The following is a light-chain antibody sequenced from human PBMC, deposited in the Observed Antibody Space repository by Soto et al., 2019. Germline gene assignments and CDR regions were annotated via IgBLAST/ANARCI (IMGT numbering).Light chain of an antibody. CDR1: QSVRSNY. CDR2: GAS. V-gene: IGKV3-20*01. Sequence: EIVLTQSPGTLSLSPGERATLSCRASQSVRSNYLAWYQQKPGQAPRLLIYGASSRATGIPDRFSGTGSGTDFTLSLTRLEPEDFAVYYCQQHGASPYTFGQWPKLYIK. CDR3: QQHGASPYT. J-gene: IGKJ2*01.